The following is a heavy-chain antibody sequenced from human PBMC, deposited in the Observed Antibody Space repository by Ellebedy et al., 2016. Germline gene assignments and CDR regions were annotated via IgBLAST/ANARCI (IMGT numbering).Heavy chain of an antibody. V-gene: IGHV2-70*01. CDR3: ARSFDIANNYFDP. CDR1: GFSISTSGMC. J-gene: IGHJ5*02. D-gene: IGHD2-15*01. Sequence: SGPTLVXPTQTLTLTCTFSGFSISTSGMCVTWIRQPPGKAPEWLALIDWGDDKYYSTSLKTRLTISKDSSKNQVVLTMTNMGPEDTATYYCARSFDIANNYFDPWGQGILVTVSS. CDR2: IDWGDDK.